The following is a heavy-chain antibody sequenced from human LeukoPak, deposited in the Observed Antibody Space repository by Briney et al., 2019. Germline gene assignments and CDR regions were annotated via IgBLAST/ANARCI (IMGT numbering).Heavy chain of an antibody. V-gene: IGHV4-38-2*02. Sequence: NPSETLSLTCTVSSYSISSGYYWGWIRQPPGQGLEWIGIIYHDGSTYYNPSLKSRVTISVDTSKNQFSLKLSSVTAADTAVYYCARLCYDYVWGTFDYWGQGTLVTVSS. J-gene: IGHJ4*02. CDR1: SYSISSGYY. D-gene: IGHD3-16*01. CDR3: ARLCYDYVWGTFDY. CDR2: IYHDGST.